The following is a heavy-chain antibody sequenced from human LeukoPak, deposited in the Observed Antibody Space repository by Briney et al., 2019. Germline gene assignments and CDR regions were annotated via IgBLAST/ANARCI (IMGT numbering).Heavy chain of an antibody. CDR3: ARDETGVGSGGIDF. CDR1: GFIFGDYS. D-gene: IGHD2-8*02. CDR2: ISSGGSTI. Sequence: GGSLRLSCAASGFIFGDYSMNWVRQTPGKGLEWVAYISSGGSTIYYADSVRGRFTISRDSARNSLYLQMNSLRDEDTAVYYCARDETGVGSGGIDFWGQGTLVTVSS. J-gene: IGHJ4*02. V-gene: IGHV3-48*02.